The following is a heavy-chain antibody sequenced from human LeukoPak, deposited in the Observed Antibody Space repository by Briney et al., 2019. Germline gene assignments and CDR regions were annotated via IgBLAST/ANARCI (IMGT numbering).Heavy chain of an antibody. CDR2: IYYSGST. CDR3: ARRRTLDV. CDR1: GGSISSYY. D-gene: IGHD1-14*01. Sequence: SETLSLTCTVSGGSISSYYLSWIRRPPGKGLEWIGYIYYSGSTNYNPSLKSRVTISVDTSKNQFSLKLSSVTAADTAVYYCARRRTLDVWGQGTTVTVSS. V-gene: IGHV4-59*08. J-gene: IGHJ6*02.